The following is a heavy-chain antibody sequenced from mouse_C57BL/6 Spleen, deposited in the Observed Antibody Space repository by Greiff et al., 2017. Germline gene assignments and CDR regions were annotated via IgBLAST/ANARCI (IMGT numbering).Heavy chain of an antibody. V-gene: IGHV5-9*01. CDR2: ISGGGGNT. D-gene: IGHD2-1*01. CDR3: ARIYGNFSYWYFDV. J-gene: IGHJ1*03. CDR1: GFTFSSST. Sequence: EVTLVESGGGLVKPGGSLKLSCAASGFTFSSSTMSWVRQTPEKRLEWVATISGGGGNTYYPDSVKGRFTISRDNAKNTLYLQMSSLRSEDTALYYCARIYGNFSYWYFDVWGTGTTVTVSS.